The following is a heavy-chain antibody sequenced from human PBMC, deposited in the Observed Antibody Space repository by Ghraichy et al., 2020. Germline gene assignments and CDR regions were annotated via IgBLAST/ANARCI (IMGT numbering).Heavy chain of an antibody. CDR2: IYYSGST. V-gene: IGHV4-39*01. Sequence: SETLSLTCTVSGGSISSSSYYWGWIRQPPGKGLEWIGSIYYSGSTYYNPSLKSRVTISVDTSKNQFSLKLSSVTAADTAVYYCARHATMVRGVIPLDPWGQGTLVTVSS. D-gene: IGHD3-10*01. J-gene: IGHJ5*02. CDR1: GGSISSSSYY. CDR3: ARHATMVRGVIPLDP.